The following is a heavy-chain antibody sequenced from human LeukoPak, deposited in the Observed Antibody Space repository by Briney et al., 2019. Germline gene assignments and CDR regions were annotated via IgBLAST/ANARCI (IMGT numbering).Heavy chain of an antibody. D-gene: IGHD3-10*01. V-gene: IGHV1-2*02. J-gene: IGHJ4*02. Sequence: GASVKVSCKASGYTFTGYYMHWVRQAPGQGLEWMGWINPNSGGTNYAQKFQGRVTMTRDTSISTAYMELSRLRSDDTAVYYCARDPEKHSGSGRPYYFDYWGQGTLVTVSS. CDR3: ARDPEKHSGSGRPYYFDY. CDR1: GYTFTGYY. CDR2: INPNSGGT.